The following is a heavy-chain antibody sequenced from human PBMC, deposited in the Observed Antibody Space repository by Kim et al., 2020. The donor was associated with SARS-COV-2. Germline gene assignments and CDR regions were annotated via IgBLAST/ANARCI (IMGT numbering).Heavy chain of an antibody. CDR3: ARVLGIAAAIGFYGMDV. Sequence: SVKVSCKASGCTFSSYAISWVRQAPGQGLEWMGGIIPIFGTANYAQKLHGRVTITADESTSTAYMELSSLRSEDTAVYYFARVLGIAAAIGFYGMDVWGQGTLVTVSS. J-gene: IGHJ6*02. D-gene: IGHD6-13*01. CDR1: GCTFSSYA. CDR2: IIPIFGTA. V-gene: IGHV1-69*13.